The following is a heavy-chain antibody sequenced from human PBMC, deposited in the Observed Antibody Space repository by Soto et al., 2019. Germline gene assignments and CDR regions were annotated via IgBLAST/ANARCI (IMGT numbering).Heavy chain of an antibody. CDR3: AKTGGYCSSWYSDYYYYGMDV. Sequence: SETLSLTCRVSGYFISSSHWWGWIRQPPGKGLEWIGHINYSGSFYHDPSLKSRVTMSLDTSKHQFSLKLSSVTAADTAVYYCAKTGGYCSSWYSDYYYYGMDVWGQGTTVTVSS. J-gene: IGHJ6*02. V-gene: IGHV4-28*05. CDR2: INYSGSF. D-gene: IGHD6-13*01. CDR1: GYFISSSHW.